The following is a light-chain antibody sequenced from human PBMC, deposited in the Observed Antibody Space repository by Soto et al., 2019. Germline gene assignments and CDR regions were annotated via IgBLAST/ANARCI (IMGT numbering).Light chain of an antibody. CDR2: DVS. J-gene: IGLJ3*02. V-gene: IGLV2-14*01. CDR3: SSYTSISTVV. Sequence: QSALTQPASVSGSPGQSIAISCTGTISDVGGYNHVSWYQQHPGKAPKLMIYDVSYRPSGVPNRFSGSKSGNTASLTISGLQAEDEANYYCSSYTSISTVVFGGGTKVTVL. CDR1: ISDVGGYNH.